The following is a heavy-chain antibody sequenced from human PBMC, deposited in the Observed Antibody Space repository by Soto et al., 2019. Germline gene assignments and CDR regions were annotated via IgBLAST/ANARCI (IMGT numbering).Heavy chain of an antibody. J-gene: IGHJ3*02. CDR2: ISSSSSTI. V-gene: IGHV3-48*01. D-gene: IGHD7-27*01. Sequence: GALRLSCAASGFTFSTYSMNWVRQAPGKGLEWVSYISSSSSTIFYTDSVKGRFTVSRDNAKNSLYLQWNSLKASDTAIYFCATTANWGSGDSFEMWGQGTMVTVSS. CDR1: GFTFSTYS. CDR3: ATTANWGSGDSFEM.